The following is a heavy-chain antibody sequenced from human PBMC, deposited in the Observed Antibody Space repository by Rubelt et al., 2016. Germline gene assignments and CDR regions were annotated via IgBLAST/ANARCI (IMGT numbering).Heavy chain of an antibody. V-gene: IGHV3-13*01. Sequence: GGSLRLSCAASEFIFSTYDMPWVRQTKGKRLEWVSSIGTAGDTHYADSVKGRVPISRENAKNSLYLQMNTPRPGDTAGYYCARESFTVVDGVYYYYGMDVWGQGTTVTVSS. CDR1: EFIFSTYD. CDR3: ARESFTVVDGVYYYYGMDV. D-gene: IGHD4-23*01. J-gene: IGHJ6*02. CDR2: IGTAGDT.